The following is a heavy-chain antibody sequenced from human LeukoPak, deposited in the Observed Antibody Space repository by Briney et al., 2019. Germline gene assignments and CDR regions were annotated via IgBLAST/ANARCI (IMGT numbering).Heavy chain of an antibody. V-gene: IGHV1-18*04. CDR1: GYTFTGYF. Sequence: ASVKVSCKASGYTFTGYFMHWVRQAPGQGLEWMGWISAYNGNTNYAQKLQGRVTMTTDTSTSTAYMELRSLRSDDTAVYYCARGYSSGGPRLRQYYYYMDVWGKGTTVTISS. CDR3: ARGYSSGGPRLRQYYYYMDV. J-gene: IGHJ6*03. D-gene: IGHD6-19*01. CDR2: ISAYNGNT.